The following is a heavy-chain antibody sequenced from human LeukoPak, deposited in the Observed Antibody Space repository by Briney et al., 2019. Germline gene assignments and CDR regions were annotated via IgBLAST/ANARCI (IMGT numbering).Heavy chain of an antibody. CDR1: GGSISSGGYS. J-gene: IGHJ4*02. CDR2: VYHSGST. D-gene: IGHD5-18*01. V-gene: IGHV4-30-2*01. Sequence: PSETLSLTCAVSGGSISSGGYSWSWIRQPPGKGLEWIGYVYHSGSTYYNPSLKSRVTISVDRSKNQFSLKLCSVTAADTAVYYCARAGYSSGLGYWGQGTLVTVSS. CDR3: ARAGYSSGLGY.